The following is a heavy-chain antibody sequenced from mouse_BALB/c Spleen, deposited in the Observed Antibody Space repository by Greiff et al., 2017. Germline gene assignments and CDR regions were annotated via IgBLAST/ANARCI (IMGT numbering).Heavy chain of an antibody. V-gene: IGHV14-3*02. CDR2: IDPANGNT. Sequence: EVQLQQSGAELVKPGASVKLSCTASGFNIKDTYMHWVKQRPEQGLEWIGRIDPANGNTKYDPKFQGKATITADTSSNTAYLQLSSLTSEDTAVYYCAREAYLSAREDYWGQGTSVTVSS. J-gene: IGHJ4*01. CDR3: AREAYLSAREDY. D-gene: IGHD6-5*01. CDR1: GFNIKDTY.